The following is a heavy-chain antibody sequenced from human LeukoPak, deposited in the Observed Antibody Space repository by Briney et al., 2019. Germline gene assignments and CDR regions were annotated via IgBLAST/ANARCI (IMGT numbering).Heavy chain of an antibody. D-gene: IGHD6-13*01. J-gene: IGHJ2*01. V-gene: IGHV3-30*18. CDR1: GFTFGHYG. Sequence: QSGGSLRLSCAASGFTFGHYGMHWVRQVPGKGLEWLAVIASHGGLMFYADSVRGRFSLSRDNSKNIVYLQMNSLRPEDTAFYFCAKEGGSTHVNSYWYFDVWGRGSLVTISS. CDR3: AKEGGSTHVNSYWYFDV. CDR2: IASHGGLM.